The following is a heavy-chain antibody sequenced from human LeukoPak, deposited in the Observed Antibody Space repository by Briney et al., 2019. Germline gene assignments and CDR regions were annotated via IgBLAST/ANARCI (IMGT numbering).Heavy chain of an antibody. CDR3: ARDDYGDYFDY. Sequence: DPSETLSLSCTVSGGSISSHYWSWIRQPPGKGLEWIGYISYSGSTNYNPSLKSRVNISVDTSKNQFSLKLSSVTAADTAVYYCARDDYGDYFDYWGQGTLVTVSS. V-gene: IGHV4-59*08. CDR2: ISYSGST. J-gene: IGHJ4*02. D-gene: IGHD4-17*01. CDR1: GGSISSHY.